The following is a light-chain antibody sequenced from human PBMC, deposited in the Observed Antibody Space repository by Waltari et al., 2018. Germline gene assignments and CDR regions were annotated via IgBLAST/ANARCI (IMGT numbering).Light chain of an antibody. CDR3: CSYAGSKVV. Sequence: QSALTQPRSVSGSPGQSVTISCTGTSSDVGGYNYVSCYQQHPGKAPKLMIYDVSKRPSGVPDRFSGSKSGNTASLTISGLQAEDEADYYCCSYAGSKVVFGGGTKLTVL. CDR2: DVS. J-gene: IGLJ2*01. CDR1: SSDVGGYNY. V-gene: IGLV2-11*01.